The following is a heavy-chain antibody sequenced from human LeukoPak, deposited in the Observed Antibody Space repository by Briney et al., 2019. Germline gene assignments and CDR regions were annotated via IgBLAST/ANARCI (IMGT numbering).Heavy chain of an antibody. CDR1: GGSISSYY. CDR3: ARVGYYGSGSEYYFDY. V-gene: IGHV4-59*01. CDR2: IYYSGST. J-gene: IGHJ4*02. Sequence: SETLSLTCTVSGGSISSYYWSWIRQPPGKGLEWIGYIYYSGSTNYNPSLKSRVTISVDTSKNQFSLKLSSVTAADTAVYYCARVGYYGSGSEYYFDYWGQGTLVTVSS. D-gene: IGHD3-10*01.